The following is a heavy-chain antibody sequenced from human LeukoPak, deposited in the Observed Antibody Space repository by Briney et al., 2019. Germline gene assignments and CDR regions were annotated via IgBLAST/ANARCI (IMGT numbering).Heavy chain of an antibody. Sequence: PGGSLRLSCAASGFTVSTNCMTWVRQAPGKGLEWVSTIYSGGTTYYADSVMGRFTISRHNSRNTLYLQMNSLRAEDTAVYYCARPGGIDYWGQGTLVTVSS. V-gene: IGHV3-53*04. D-gene: IGHD3-16*01. CDR3: ARPGGIDY. CDR2: IYSGGTT. J-gene: IGHJ4*02. CDR1: GFTVSTNC.